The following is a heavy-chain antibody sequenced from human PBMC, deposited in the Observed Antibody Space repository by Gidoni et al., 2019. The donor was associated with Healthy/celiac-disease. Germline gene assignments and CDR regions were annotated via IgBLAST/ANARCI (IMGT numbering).Heavy chain of an antibody. CDR3: AREGDSSGYYH. CDR2: INHSGST. V-gene: IGHV4-34*01. J-gene: IGHJ4*02. D-gene: IGHD3-22*01. CDR1: GGSFSGYY. Sequence: QVQLQQWGAGLLKPSETLSLTCAVYGGSFSGYYWSWIRQPPGKGLEWIGEINHSGSTNYNPSLKSRVTISVDTAKNQFSLKLSSVTAADTAVYYCAREGDSSGYYHWGQGTLVTVSS.